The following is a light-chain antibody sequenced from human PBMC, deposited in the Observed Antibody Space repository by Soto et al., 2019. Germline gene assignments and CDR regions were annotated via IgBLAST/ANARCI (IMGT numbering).Light chain of an antibody. CDR3: QQNYSPPHS. CDR1: QSIASY. CDR2: AAS. Sequence: DIQMTQSPSSLSASVGDRVTITCRASQSIASYLNWYQQKPGKAPNLLIYAASSLQGGVPSRFSGSGSGTDFTLTISSLQPEDFAIYFCQQNYSPPHSFGQGTKLQIK. J-gene: IGKJ2*03. V-gene: IGKV1-39*01.